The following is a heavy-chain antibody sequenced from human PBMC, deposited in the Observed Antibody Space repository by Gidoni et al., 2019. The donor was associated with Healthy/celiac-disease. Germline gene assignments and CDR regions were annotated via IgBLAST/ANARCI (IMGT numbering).Heavy chain of an antibody. Sequence: QVQLVESGGGLVKPGGSLRLSCAASGFTFSDYYMSWIRQAPGKGLEWVSYISSSSSYTNYADSVKGRFTISRDNAKNSLYLQMNSLRAEDTAVYYCARDHEEGTTTYYYYYMDVWGKGTTVTVSS. CDR1: GFTFSDYY. J-gene: IGHJ6*03. V-gene: IGHV3-11*06. CDR3: ARDHEEGTTTYYYYYMDV. CDR2: ISSSSSYT. D-gene: IGHD1-1*01.